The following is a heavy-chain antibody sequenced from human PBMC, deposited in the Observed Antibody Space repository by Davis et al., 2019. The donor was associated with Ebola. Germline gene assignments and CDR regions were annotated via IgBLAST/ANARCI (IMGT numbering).Heavy chain of an antibody. CDR2: INHSGST. Sequence: SETLSLTCAVYGGSFSGYYWSWIRQPPGKGLEWIGEINHSGSTNSNPSLKSRVTISVDTSKNQFSLKLSSVTAADTAVYYCARGPTYYYGMDVWGQGTTVTVSS. J-gene: IGHJ6*02. CDR3: ARGPTYYYGMDV. V-gene: IGHV4-34*01. CDR1: GGSFSGYY.